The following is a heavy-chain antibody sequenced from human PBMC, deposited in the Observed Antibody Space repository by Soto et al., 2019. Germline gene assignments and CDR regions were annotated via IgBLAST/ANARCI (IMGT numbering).Heavy chain of an antibody. V-gene: IGHV3-30*18. CDR2: ISYDGSNK. CDR1: GFTFSSYG. Sequence: PGGSLRLSCAASGFTFSSYGMHWVRQAPGKGLEWVAVISYDGSNKYYAGSVKGRFTISRDNSKNTLYLQMNSLRAEDTAVYYCAKVRAYGTDVWGQGTTVTVSS. CDR3: AKVRAYGTDV. J-gene: IGHJ6*02.